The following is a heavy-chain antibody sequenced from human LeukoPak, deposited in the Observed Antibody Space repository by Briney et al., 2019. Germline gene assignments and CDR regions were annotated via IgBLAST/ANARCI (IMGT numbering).Heavy chain of an antibody. D-gene: IGHD3-22*01. J-gene: IGHJ3*02. Sequence: SETLSLTCTVSGGSISSYYWSWIRQPPGKGLEWIGYIYYSGSTNYNPSLKSRVTISVDTSKNQFSLKLSSVTAAETAVYYCARDYYDSSGYYYGDAFDIWGQGTMVTVSS. CDR3: ARDYYDSSGYYYGDAFDI. CDR1: GGSISSYY. CDR2: IYYSGST. V-gene: IGHV4-59*01.